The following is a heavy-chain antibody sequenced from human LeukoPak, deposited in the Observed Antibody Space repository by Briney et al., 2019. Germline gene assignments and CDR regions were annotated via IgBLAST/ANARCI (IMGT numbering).Heavy chain of an antibody. V-gene: IGHV3-48*02. CDR2: IDSSGSPI. J-gene: IGHJ3*01. CDR3: ARAFDV. CDR1: GFSFSAYD. Sequence: GGSLTLSCAASGFSFSAYDMNWVRQAPGKGLEWVSHIDSSGSPIYYADSVKGRFTISRDNAKNSLYLQMNNLRDEDTAVYYCARAFDVWGQGTMVTVSS.